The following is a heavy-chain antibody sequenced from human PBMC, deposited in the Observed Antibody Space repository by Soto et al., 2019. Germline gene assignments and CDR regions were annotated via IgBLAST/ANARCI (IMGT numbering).Heavy chain of an antibody. CDR2: IIPILGIA. CDR3: ATIPVTNYYYYYYMDV. D-gene: IGHD3-9*01. CDR1: GGTFSSYT. V-gene: IGHV1-69*02. J-gene: IGHJ6*03. Sequence: SVKVSCKASGGTFSSYTISWVRQAPGQGLEWMGRIIPILGIANYAQKFQGRVTITADKSTSTAYMELSSLRSEDTAVYYCATIPVTNYYYYYYMDVWGKGTTVTVSS.